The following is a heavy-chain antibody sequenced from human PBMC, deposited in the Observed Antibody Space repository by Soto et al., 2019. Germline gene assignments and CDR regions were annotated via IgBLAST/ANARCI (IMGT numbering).Heavy chain of an antibody. CDR2: IFSSGST. J-gene: IGHJ4*02. CDR1: GGSISSGGYS. Sequence: PSETLSLTCAVSGGSISSGGYSWSWIRQPPGKGLEWIGRIFSSGSTNYNPSLRSRVTMSVDASKSQFSLILNSATAADTAIYYCARGKSGFDFGISDCWGQGTLVTVSS. V-gene: IGHV4-30-2*03. D-gene: IGHD5-12*01. CDR3: ARGKSGFDFGISDC.